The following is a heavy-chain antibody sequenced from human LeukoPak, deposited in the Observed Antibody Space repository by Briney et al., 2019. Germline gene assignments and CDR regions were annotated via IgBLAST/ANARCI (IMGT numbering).Heavy chain of an antibody. CDR2: LSSSGSAF. D-gene: IGHD3-3*01. CDR3: ARSARLMKGVVEVTALDD. V-gene: IGHV3-48*04. CDR1: GFTFTTYW. Sequence: GGSLRLSCAASGFTFTTYWMSWVRQAPGKGLEWIAYLSSSGSAFSYADSVKGRFTIARDNAKNSVYLEMNSLRADDTAVYYCARSARLMKGVVEVTALDDWGQGTLVTVSS. J-gene: IGHJ4*02.